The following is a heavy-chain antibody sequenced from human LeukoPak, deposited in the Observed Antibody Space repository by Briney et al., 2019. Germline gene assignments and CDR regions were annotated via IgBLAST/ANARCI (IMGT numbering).Heavy chain of an antibody. CDR1: GGSINGYF. V-gene: IGHV4-4*07. CDR2: IYSSGTT. Sequence: SETLSLTCTVSGGSINGYFWAWIRRPAGKGLEWIGRIYSSGTTNYNLSLKSRVTMSVDTSKNQFSLSLTSVTAADTAVYYCAREARGGSTYFDNWGQGTLVTVSS. CDR3: AREARGGSTYFDN. D-gene: IGHD1-26*01. J-gene: IGHJ4*02.